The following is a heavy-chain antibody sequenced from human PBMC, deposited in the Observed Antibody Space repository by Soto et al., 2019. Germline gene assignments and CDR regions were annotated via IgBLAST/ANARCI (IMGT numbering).Heavy chain of an antibody. CDR2: MNPNSGNT. Sequence: ASVKVSFKASGYTFTSYDINWVRQATGQGLEWMGWMNPNSGNTGYAQKFQGRVTMTRNTSISTAYMELSSLRSEDTAVYYCARSNYYGSGSYGPRYNWFDPWGQGTLVTGSS. CDR3: ARSNYYGSGSYGPRYNWFDP. CDR1: GYTFTSYD. D-gene: IGHD3-10*01. J-gene: IGHJ5*02. V-gene: IGHV1-8*01.